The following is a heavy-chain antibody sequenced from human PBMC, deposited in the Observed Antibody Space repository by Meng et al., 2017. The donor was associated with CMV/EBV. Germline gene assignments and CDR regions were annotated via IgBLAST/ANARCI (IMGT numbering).Heavy chain of an antibody. J-gene: IGHJ5*02. CDR3: ARGPYCSSTSCYPSWFDP. V-gene: IGHV4-59*12. Sequence: SETLSLTCTVSGGSISSYYWSWIRQPPGKGLEWIGYIFHSVSTNYNPSLKSRVTISVDTSKNQFSLKLSSVTAADTAVYYCARGPYCSSTSCYPSWFDPWGQGTLVTVSS. CDR1: GGSISSYY. CDR2: IFHSVST. D-gene: IGHD2-2*01.